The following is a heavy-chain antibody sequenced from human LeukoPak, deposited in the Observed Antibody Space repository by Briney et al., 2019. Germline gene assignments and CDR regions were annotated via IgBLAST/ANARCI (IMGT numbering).Heavy chain of an antibody. V-gene: IGHV3-21*01. Sequence: PGGSLRLSCAASGFTFSDDSTNWVRQAPGGGLEWVSSIRRSRNYIYYADSVEGRFTLSRDNDKNSLYLQMNSLRAEDTAVYYCARSYSSSWYDLYYFDSWGQGTLVTVSS. CDR1: GFTFSDDS. J-gene: IGHJ4*02. CDR3: ARSYSSSWYDLYYFDS. CDR2: IRRSRNYI. D-gene: IGHD6-13*01.